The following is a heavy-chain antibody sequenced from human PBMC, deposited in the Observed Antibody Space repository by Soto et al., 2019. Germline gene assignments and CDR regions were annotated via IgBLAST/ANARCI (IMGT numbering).Heavy chain of an antibody. V-gene: IGHV4-39*01. CDR3: ARHSIVVVVAALDD. D-gene: IGHD2-15*01. Sequence: QLQLQESGPGLVKPSETLSLTCTVSGGYISSSSYYWGWIRQPPGKGLEWIGSIYYSGSTYYNPSLKSRVTIAVDTSKNQFSLKLSSVTAADTAVYYCARHSIVVVVAALDDWGQGTLVTVSS. J-gene: IGHJ4*02. CDR2: IYYSGST. CDR1: GGYISSSSYY.